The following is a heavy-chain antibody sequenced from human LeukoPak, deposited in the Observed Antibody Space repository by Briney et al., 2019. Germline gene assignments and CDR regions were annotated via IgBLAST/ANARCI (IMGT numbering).Heavy chain of an antibody. D-gene: IGHD3-3*01. CDR1: GGSISSYY. Sequence: SETLSLTCTVSGGSISSYYWSWIRQPPGKGLEWIGYIYYSGSTNYNPSLKSRVTISVDTSKNQFSLKLSSVTAADTAVYYCARSITIFGVVISPSWYYGMDVWGQGTTVTVSS. V-gene: IGHV4-59*01. CDR3: ARSITIFGVVISPSWYYGMDV. CDR2: IYYSGST. J-gene: IGHJ6*02.